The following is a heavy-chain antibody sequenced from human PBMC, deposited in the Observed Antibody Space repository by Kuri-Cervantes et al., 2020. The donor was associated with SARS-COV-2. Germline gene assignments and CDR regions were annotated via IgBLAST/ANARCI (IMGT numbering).Heavy chain of an antibody. CDR1: GGSISSYY. CDR3: ARDKQEGPLDGSGSPLVRFEPYYYYYYMDV. D-gene: IGHD3-10*01. J-gene: IGHJ6*03. CDR2: IYYSGSN. V-gene: IGHV4-59*01. Sequence: SETLSLTCTVSGGSISSYYWSWIRQPPGQGLEWIGYIYYSGSNNYNPSLKSRVTISVETSKNQFSLKLSSVTAADTAVYYCARDKQEGPLDGSGSPLVRFEPYYYYYYMDVWGKGTTVTVSS.